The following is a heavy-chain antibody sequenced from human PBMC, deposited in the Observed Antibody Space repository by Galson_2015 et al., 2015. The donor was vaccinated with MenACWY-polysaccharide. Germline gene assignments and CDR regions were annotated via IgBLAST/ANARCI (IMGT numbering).Heavy chain of an antibody. Sequence: SPRLSCAACGFSFTSSALSWVRQAPGKGLEWVSAIRSSGTNTYYADSVKGRFTISRDNFKNTLYLQMNSLRAEDTAVYYCAKDSTDFWSVAGRFDHWGQGTLVTVSS. CDR3: AKDSTDFWSVAGRFDH. CDR2: IRSSGTNT. J-gene: IGHJ5*02. V-gene: IGHV3-23*01. CDR1: GFSFTSSA. D-gene: IGHD3-3*01.